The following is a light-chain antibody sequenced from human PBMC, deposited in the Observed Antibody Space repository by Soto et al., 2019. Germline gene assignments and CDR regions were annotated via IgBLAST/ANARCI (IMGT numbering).Light chain of an antibody. CDR3: QQRSNWPPIT. CDR1: QSVSSY. J-gene: IGKJ5*01. Sequence: EIVMTQSPATLSLSPGGRATLSCRASQSVSSYLAWYQQKPGQAPRLLIYDASNRATGIPARFSGSGSETDFTLTISSLEPEDFAVYYCQQRSNWPPITFGQGTRLEIK. CDR2: DAS. V-gene: IGKV3-11*01.